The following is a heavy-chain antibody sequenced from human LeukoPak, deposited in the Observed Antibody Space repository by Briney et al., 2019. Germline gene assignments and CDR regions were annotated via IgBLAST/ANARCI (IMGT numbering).Heavy chain of an antibody. CDR1: GDSVSSNSAA. V-gene: IGHV6-1*01. D-gene: IGHD6-6*01. CDR3: AGDSSARPLEY. J-gene: IGHJ4*02. Sequence: SQTLSLTCAISGDSVSSNSAAWYWIRQSPSRGLEWLGRTYYNSKWYNDYAVSVKSRITINPDTSKNQFSLHLNSVTPEDTAAYYCAGDSSARPLEYWGQGTLVTVSS. CDR2: TYYNSKWYN.